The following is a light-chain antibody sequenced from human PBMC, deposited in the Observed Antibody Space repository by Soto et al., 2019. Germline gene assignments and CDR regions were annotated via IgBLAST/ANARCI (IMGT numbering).Light chain of an antibody. CDR1: SSNIGAGYD. Sequence: QSVLTQPPSVSGAPGQRVSISCTGSSSNIGAGYDVHWYQHLPGTAPKLLIYANNNRPSGVPDRFSGSKSGNTASLTISGLRAEDEADYYCNSYTSSTAYVFGTGTKVTVL. J-gene: IGLJ1*01. V-gene: IGLV1-40*01. CDR3: NSYTSSTAYV. CDR2: ANN.